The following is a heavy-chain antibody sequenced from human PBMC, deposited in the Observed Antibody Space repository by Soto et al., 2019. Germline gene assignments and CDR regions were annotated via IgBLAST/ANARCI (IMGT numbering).Heavy chain of an antibody. Sequence: SETLSLTCTVSGGSISNYYWIWIRQPPVDGLEFIGYIYYIFSTNYNPSLKSRFTISLYTSKNHFSLKLISFTAAYTSVYYCSXDXDGLFYNGKYVMGGFDPWGQGTMVTVSS. V-gene: IGHV4-59*12. J-gene: IGHJ5*02. CDR1: GGSISNYY. D-gene: IGHD2-8*01. CDR2: IYYIFST. CDR3: SXDXDGLFYNGKYVMGGFDP.